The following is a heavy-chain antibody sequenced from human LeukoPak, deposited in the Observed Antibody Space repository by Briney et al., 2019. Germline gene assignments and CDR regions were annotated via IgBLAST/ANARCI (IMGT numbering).Heavy chain of an antibody. Sequence: GGSLRLSCAASGFTFSSYGMNWVRQAPGKGLEWVSYISSSGSTIYYADSVKGRFTISRDNAKNSLYLQMNSLRAEDTAVYYCARELQSYYYYYMDVWGKGTTVTISS. CDR1: GFTFSSYG. CDR3: ARELQSYYYYYMDV. CDR2: ISSSGSTI. V-gene: IGHV3-48*04. J-gene: IGHJ6*03. D-gene: IGHD2-21*02.